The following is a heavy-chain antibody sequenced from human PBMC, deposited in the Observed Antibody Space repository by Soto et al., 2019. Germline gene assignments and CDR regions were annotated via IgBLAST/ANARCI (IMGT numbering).Heavy chain of an antibody. D-gene: IGHD3-22*01. V-gene: IGHV4-30-4*01. J-gene: IGHJ4*02. CDR2: IYYSGST. CDR1: GGSISSGDYY. CDR3: ARAGAPGVYYDSSGYYSEDPYYFDY. Sequence: TLSLTCTVSGGSISSGDYYWSWIRQPPGKGLEWIGYIYYSGSTYYNPSLKSRVTISVDTSKNQFSLKLSSVTAADTAVYYCARAGAPGVYYDSSGYYSEDPYYFDYWRQGTLVTVSS.